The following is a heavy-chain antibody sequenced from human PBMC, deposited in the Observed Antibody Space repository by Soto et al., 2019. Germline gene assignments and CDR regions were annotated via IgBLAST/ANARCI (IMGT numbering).Heavy chain of an antibody. CDR3: VKDPPTRSGIAAADSEYFQH. D-gene: IGHD6-13*01. V-gene: IGHV3-30*18. CDR1: RFTISGHA. J-gene: IGHJ1*01. Sequence: PGGSLRLSCAASRFTISGHAMHWVRQAPGKGLEWLAVISYDGSDKFYGDSVKGRFTISRDNSKNTLYLQMSSLRAEDTAVYYCVKDPPTRSGIAAADSEYFQHWGQGTLVTVSS. CDR2: ISYDGSDK.